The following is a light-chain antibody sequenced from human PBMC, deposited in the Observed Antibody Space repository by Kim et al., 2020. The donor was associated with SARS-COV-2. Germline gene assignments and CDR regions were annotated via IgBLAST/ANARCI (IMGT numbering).Light chain of an antibody. CDR1: QSVSSSY. CDR2: GAS. CDR3: QQYGSSPPGYT. Sequence: EIVLTQSPGTLSLSPGERATLSCRASQSVSSSYLAWYQHKPGQAPRLLIYGASSRATGIPDRFSGSGSGTDFTLTISRLEPEDFALYYCQQYGSSPPGYTFGQGTKLEI. V-gene: IGKV3-20*01. J-gene: IGKJ2*01.